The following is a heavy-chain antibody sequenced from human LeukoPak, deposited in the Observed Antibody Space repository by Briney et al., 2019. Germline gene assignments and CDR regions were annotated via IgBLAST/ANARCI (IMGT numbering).Heavy chain of an antibody. CDR3: ARAGSHRNSGYDY. V-gene: IGHV3-48*04. Sequence: GGSLRLSCAASGFTFSSYNMNWVRQAPGKGLEWISYISSSTGTTYYADSVEGRFTISRDNAKNSLYLQMNSLRAEDTAVYYCARAGSHRNSGYDYWGQGTLVTVSS. CDR2: ISSSTGTT. CDR1: GFTFSSYN. J-gene: IGHJ4*02. D-gene: IGHD5-12*01.